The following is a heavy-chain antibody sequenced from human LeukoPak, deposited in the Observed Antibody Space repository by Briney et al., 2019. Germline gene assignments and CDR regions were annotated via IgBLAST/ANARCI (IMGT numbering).Heavy chain of an antibody. D-gene: IGHD4-17*01. J-gene: IGHJ4*02. CDR3: ACTDLVTTFPPLDY. V-gene: IGHV1-69*06. CDR1: VGTFSSYA. Sequence: SVKVSCKASVGTFSSYAISCVRQAPGQGLECMGGIIPIFGTANYAQKFQGRVTITADKSTSTAYMELSSLRSEDTAVYYCACTDLVTTFPPLDYWGQGTLVTVSS. CDR2: IIPIFGTA.